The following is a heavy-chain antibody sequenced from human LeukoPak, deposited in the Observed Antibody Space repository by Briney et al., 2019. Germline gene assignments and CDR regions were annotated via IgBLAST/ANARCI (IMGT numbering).Heavy chain of an antibody. CDR1: GFTFSSYS. CDR2: ISSSSSYI. J-gene: IGHJ4*02. CDR3: ARSRVSGSYYGAY. D-gene: IGHD1-26*01. Sequence: GGSLRLSCAASGFTFSSYSMNWVRQAPGKGLEWVSSISSSSSYIYYADSVKGRFTISRDNAKNSLYLQMNSLRAEDTAVYCARSRVSGSYYGAYWGQGTLVTVSS. V-gene: IGHV3-21*01.